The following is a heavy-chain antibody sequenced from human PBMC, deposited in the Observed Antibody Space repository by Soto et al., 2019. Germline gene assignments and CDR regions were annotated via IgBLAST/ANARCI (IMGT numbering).Heavy chain of an antibody. V-gene: IGHV4-59*01. J-gene: IGHJ4*02. Sequence: QVQLQESGPGLVKPSETLSLTCTVSGASINIYFWTWIRQPPGKGLEWIGYISYSGSTDYNPSLKSRVTVSTDASKNQFLLKLTSVTAVDTAVYFCAGTPLQGLRPAGTFDFWGQGTLVTVSP. CDR2: ISYSGST. CDR1: GASINIYF. D-gene: IGHD2-2*01. CDR3: AGTPLQGLRPAGTFDF.